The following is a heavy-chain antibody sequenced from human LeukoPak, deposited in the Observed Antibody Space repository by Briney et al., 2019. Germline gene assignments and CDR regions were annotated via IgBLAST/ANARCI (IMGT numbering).Heavy chain of an antibody. J-gene: IGHJ2*01. CDR2: IDGDGATT. CDR3: TRDSGADRRYFDL. Sequence: GGSLRLSCAASGFTFNSYLMSWVRQAPGKGLAWVSRIDGDGATTSYEDSVKGRFTISRDNANNMVYLEMNSLRVEDTAVYYCTRDSGADRRYFDLWGRGTPVTVSS. CDR1: GFTFNSYL. V-gene: IGHV3-74*01. D-gene: IGHD7-27*01.